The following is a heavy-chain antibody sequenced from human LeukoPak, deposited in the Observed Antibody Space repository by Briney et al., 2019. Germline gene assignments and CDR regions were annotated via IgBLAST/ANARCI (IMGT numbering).Heavy chain of an antibody. CDR3: AIEPVEVVSGLMPWAIDI. V-gene: IGHV1-24*01. D-gene: IGHD2-2*01. CDR1: RYTLTELS. Sequence: ASVKVSCKVSRYTLTELSMHWVRQAPGKGLEWMAGVDLEDGKTIYAQNFQGRVTMTADTSTDTAYMELSSLRSEDTAVYYCAIEPVEVVSGLMPWAIDIWGQGTVLIVSS. J-gene: IGHJ3*02. CDR2: VDLEDGKT.